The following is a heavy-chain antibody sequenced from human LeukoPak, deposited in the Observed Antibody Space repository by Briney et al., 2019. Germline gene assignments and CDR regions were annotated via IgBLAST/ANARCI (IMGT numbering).Heavy chain of an antibody. CDR2: INHSGST. J-gene: IGHJ4*02. CDR1: GGSFSGYY. CDR3: ARGIDY. V-gene: IGHV4-34*01. Sequence: KPSETLSLTCAVYGGSFSGYYWSWIRQPPGKGLEWIGEINHSGSTNYNPSLKSRVTISVDTSKNQFSLKLSSVTAADTAVYYCARGIDYWGQGTLDTVSS.